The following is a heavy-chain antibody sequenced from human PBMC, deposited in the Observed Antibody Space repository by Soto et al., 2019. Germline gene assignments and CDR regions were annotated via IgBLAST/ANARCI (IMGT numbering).Heavy chain of an antibody. CDR1: GFTFSNSA. D-gene: IGHD4-4*01. CDR2: ISFDGNNI. CDR3: AKGCADGGNGFFIDY. J-gene: IGHJ4*02. V-gene: IGHV3-30*04. Sequence: QVQLVESGGGVVQPGGSLRLSCAASGFTFSNSAMHWVRQAPGKGLEWVSYISFDGNNIYYTDFVRGPFTISRDNYKNQLSLQLNSLRAEDTAVYYCAKGCADGGNGFFIDYWGQGVLVSVSA.